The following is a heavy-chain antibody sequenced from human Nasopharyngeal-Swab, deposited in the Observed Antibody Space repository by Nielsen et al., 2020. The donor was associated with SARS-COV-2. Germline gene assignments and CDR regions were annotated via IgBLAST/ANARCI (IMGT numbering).Heavy chain of an antibody. Sequence: SCAIPGDSVSSSSAAWNWIRQSPSRGLEWLGRTYYRSKWYNDYAVSVKSRITINPDTSKNQFSLHLNSVTPEDTAAYYCARARGAYGDYYYYYYTDVWGKGTTVTVSS. CDR1: GDSVSSSSAA. CDR3: ARARGAYGDYYYYYYTDV. V-gene: IGHV6-1*01. D-gene: IGHD4-17*01. CDR2: TYYRSKWYN. J-gene: IGHJ6*03.